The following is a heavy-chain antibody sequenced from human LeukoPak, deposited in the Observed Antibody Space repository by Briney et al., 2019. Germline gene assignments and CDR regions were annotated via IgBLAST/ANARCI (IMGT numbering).Heavy chain of an antibody. J-gene: IGHJ4*02. D-gene: IGHD1-26*01. V-gene: IGHV4-34*01. CDR1: GGSFSGYY. CDR3: ASRLRGGTIGGPSLDY. CDR2: IDHSGST. Sequence: SETLSLTCAVYGGSFSGYYWSWIRQPPGKGMEWIGEIDHSGSTNYNPSLKSRVTISVDTSKNQFSLKLSSVTAADTAVYYCASRLRGGTIGGPSLDYWGRGTLVTVSS.